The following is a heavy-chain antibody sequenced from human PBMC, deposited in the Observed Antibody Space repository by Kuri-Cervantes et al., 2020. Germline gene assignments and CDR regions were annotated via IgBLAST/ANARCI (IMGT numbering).Heavy chain of an antibody. CDR3: ARASYSSYDESSGSRSHFDY. CDR2: MNPNSGNT. V-gene: IGHV1-8*01. D-gene: IGHD3-22*01. Sequence: ASVKVSCKASGYTFTSYDINWVRQATGQGLEWMGWMNPNSGNTGYAQKFQGRVTMTRNTSISTAYMELSSLRSEDTAVYYCARASYSSYDESSGSRSHFDYWGQGTLVTVSS. CDR1: GYTFTSYD. J-gene: IGHJ4*02.